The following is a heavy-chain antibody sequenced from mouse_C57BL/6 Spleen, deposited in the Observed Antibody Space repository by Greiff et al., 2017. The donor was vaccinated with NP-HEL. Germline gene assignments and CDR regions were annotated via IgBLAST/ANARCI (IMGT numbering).Heavy chain of an antibody. CDR2: ISSGGDYI. J-gene: IGHJ4*01. CDR3: TREDGNFYAYAMDY. V-gene: IGHV5-9-1*02. D-gene: IGHD2-1*01. Sequence: EVKLVESGEGLVKPGGSLKLSCAASGFTFSSYAMSWVRQTPEKRLEWVAYISSGGDYIYYADTVKGRFTISRDNARNTLYLQMSSLKSEDTAMYYCTREDGNFYAYAMDYWGQGTSVTVSS. CDR1: GFTFSSYA.